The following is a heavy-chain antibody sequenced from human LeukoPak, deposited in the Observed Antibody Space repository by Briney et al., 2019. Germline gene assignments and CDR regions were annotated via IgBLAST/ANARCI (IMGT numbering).Heavy chain of an antibody. CDR2: INHSGST. CDR3: AREVAAMVFLDY. CDR1: GGSFNGYY. J-gene: IGHJ4*02. Sequence: SETLSLTCAVYGGSFNGYYWSWIRQPPGKGLEWIGEINHSGSTNYNPSLKSRVTILVDTSKNQFSLKLSSVTAADTAVYYCAREVAAMVFLDYWGQGTLVTVSS. V-gene: IGHV4-34*01. D-gene: IGHD5-18*01.